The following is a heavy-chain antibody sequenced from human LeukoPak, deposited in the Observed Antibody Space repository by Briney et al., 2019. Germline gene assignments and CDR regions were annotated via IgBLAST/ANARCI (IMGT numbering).Heavy chain of an antibody. J-gene: IGHJ4*02. CDR2: ISYDGSNK. V-gene: IGHV3-30*09. CDR1: GFTFSDYA. D-gene: IGHD4-23*01. Sequence: GGSLRLSCVVSGFTFSDYAMSWVRQAPGKGLEWVAVISYDGSNKYYADSVKGRFAISRDNSKNTLYLQMNSLRAEDTAVYYCARSFYGGNSPIDYWGQGTLVTVSS. CDR3: ARSFYGGNSPIDY.